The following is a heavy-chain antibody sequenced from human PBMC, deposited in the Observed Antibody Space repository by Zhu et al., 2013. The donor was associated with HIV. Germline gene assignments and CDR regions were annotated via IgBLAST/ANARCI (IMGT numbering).Heavy chain of an antibody. CDR1: GDTFSTYA. D-gene: IGHD3-22*01. Sequence: QVQLVQSGAEVKKPGSSVKVSCKTSGDTFSTYAISWVRQAPGQGLDWMGGIIPIFGRPNYAQKFQGRVTITADKSTSTAYMELRSLRSEDTAVYYCARSRYYYDSSGYYTTWYFDYWGQGTLVTVSS. V-gene: IGHV1-69*06. CDR3: ARSRYYYDSSGYYTTWYFDY. J-gene: IGHJ4*02. CDR2: IIPIFGRP.